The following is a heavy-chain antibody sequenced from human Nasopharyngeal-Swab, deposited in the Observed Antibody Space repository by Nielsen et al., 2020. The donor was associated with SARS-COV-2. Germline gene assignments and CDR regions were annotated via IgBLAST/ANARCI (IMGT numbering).Heavy chain of an antibody. CDR3: ARGARITIFGVVSQLDV. CDR2: IYYSGST. V-gene: IGHV4-39*07. D-gene: IGHD3-3*01. Sequence: WIRQPPGKGLEWIGSIYYSGSTYYNPSLKSRVTISVDTSKNQFSLKLSSVTAADTAVYYCARGARITIFGVVSQLDVWGQGTTVTVS. J-gene: IGHJ6*02.